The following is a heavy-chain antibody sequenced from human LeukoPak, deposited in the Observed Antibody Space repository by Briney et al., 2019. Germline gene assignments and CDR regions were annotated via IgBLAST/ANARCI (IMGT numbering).Heavy chain of an antibody. Sequence: PGGSLRLSCAASGFTFRDYWMNWVRQAPGKGLEWVANIKLDGSEKYYVESVKGRFTISRDNSKNTLYLQMNSLRAEDTAVYYCARSPPLYVWGSYRGFDYWGQGTLVTVSS. CDR3: ARSPPLYVWGSYRGFDY. CDR2: IKLDGSEK. J-gene: IGHJ4*02. CDR1: GFTFRDYW. D-gene: IGHD3-16*02. V-gene: IGHV3-7*01.